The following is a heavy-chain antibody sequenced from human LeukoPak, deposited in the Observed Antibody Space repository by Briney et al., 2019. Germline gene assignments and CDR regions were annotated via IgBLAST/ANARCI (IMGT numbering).Heavy chain of an antibody. V-gene: IGHV4-61*02. D-gene: IGHD3-16*02. CDR3: ARTDYVWGGYRSGYYYYMDV. CDR2: IYTSGST. CDR1: GGSISSGSYY. J-gene: IGHJ6*03. Sequence: PSETLSLTCTVSGGSISSGSYYWSWIRQSAGKGLEWIGRIYTSGSTDYNPSPQSRVTISVDTSKNQFSLKLSSVTAADTAVYYCARTDYVWGGYRSGYYYYMDVWGKGTTVTISS.